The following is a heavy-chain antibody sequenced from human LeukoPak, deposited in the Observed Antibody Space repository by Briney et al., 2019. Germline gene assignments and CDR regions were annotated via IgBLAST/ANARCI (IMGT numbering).Heavy chain of an antibody. V-gene: IGHV4-30-4*08. CDR1: GGSISSGDYY. CDR2: IYYSGST. D-gene: IGHD7-27*01. J-gene: IGHJ6*03. CDR3: ARSLGRGYYYYMDV. Sequence: SQTLSLTCTVSGGSISSGDYYWSWIRQSPGKGLEWIGYIYYSGSTYYNPSLKSRIIISADTSRNQFPLNLSSVTAADTAVYYCARSLGRGYYYYMDVWGKGTTVTVSS.